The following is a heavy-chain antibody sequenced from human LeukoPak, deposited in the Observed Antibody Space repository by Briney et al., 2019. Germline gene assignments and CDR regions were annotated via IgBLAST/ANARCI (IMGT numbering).Heavy chain of an antibody. CDR2: INPNSGGT. J-gene: IGHJ3*02. Sequence: ASVKVSCKASGYTFTGYYMHWVRQAPGQGLEWMGWINPNSGGTNCAQKFQGRVTMTRDTSISTAYMELSRLRSDDTAVYYCARGNYYDSSGYYPEAFDIWGQGTMVTVSS. D-gene: IGHD3-22*01. V-gene: IGHV1-2*02. CDR3: ARGNYYDSSGYYPEAFDI. CDR1: GYTFTGYY.